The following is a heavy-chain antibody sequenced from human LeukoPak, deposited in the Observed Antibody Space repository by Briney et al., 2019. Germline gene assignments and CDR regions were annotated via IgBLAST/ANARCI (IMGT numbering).Heavy chain of an antibody. Sequence: GEALKIPCKAPGYTFITYWIAWGRQVPGKGLEWRGIIYPGDCDTRYSPSFEGQVTISADKSISTAFLHWGSLKASDTAIYYCARPDDYGGKPAAFDIWGQGTLVTVSS. CDR1: GYTFITYW. J-gene: IGHJ3*02. D-gene: IGHD4-23*01. CDR3: ARPDDYGGKPAAFDI. V-gene: IGHV5-51*01. CDR2: IYPGDCDT.